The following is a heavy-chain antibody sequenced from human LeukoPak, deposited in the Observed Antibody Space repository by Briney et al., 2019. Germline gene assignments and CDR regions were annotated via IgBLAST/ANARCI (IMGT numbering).Heavy chain of an antibody. D-gene: IGHD2-2*01. Sequence: ASVKVSCKASGGTFSSYAISWVRQALGQGLEWMGRIIPIFGIANYAQKFQGRVTITADKSTSTAYMELSSLRSEDTAVYYCASAQYCSSTSCYLGYYYYGMDVWGQGTTVTVSS. V-gene: IGHV1-69*04. CDR1: GGTFSSYA. CDR3: ASAQYCSSTSCYLGYYYYGMDV. J-gene: IGHJ6*02. CDR2: IIPIFGIA.